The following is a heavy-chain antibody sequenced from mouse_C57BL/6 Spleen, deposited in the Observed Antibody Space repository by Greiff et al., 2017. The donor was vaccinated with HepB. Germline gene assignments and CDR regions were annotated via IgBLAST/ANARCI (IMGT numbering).Heavy chain of an antibody. J-gene: IGHJ2*01. CDR3: ARDNSSGYYFDY. D-gene: IGHD3-2*02. CDR1: GFTFSDYY. Sequence: EVMLVESEGGLVQPGRSMKLSCTASGFTFSDYYMAWVRQVPEKGLEWVANINYDGSSTYYLDSLKSRFIISRDNAKNILYLQMSSLKSEDTATYYCARDNSSGYYFDYWGQGTTLTVSS. V-gene: IGHV5-16*01. CDR2: INYDGSST.